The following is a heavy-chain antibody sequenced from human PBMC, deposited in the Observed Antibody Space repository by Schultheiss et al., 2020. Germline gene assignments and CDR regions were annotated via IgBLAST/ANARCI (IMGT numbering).Heavy chain of an antibody. J-gene: IGHJ5*02. CDR1: GGTFSSYA. Sequence: SVKVSCKASGGTFSSYAISWVRQAPGQGLEWMGGIIPIFGTANYAQKFQGRVTITADESTSTAYMELSSLRSEDTAVYYCARRDYVWGSYQGGSWFDRWGQGTLVTVSS. CDR2: IIPIFGTA. CDR3: ARRDYVWGSYQGGSWFDR. D-gene: IGHD3-16*01. V-gene: IGHV1-69*13.